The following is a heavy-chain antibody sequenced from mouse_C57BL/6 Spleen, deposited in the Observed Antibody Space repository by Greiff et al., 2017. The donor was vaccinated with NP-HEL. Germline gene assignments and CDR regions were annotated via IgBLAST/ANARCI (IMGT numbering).Heavy chain of an antibody. J-gene: IGHJ1*03. D-gene: IGHD1-1*01. CDR3: ARSDYYGEDWYFDV. CDR1: GYAFSSSW. Sequence: VQLQQSGPELVKPGASVKISCKASGYAFSSSWMNWVKQRPGKGLEWIGRIYPGDGDTNYNGKFKGKATLTADKSSSTAYMQLSSLTSEDSAVYFCARSDYYGEDWYFDVWGTGTTVTVSS. CDR2: IYPGDGDT. V-gene: IGHV1-82*01.